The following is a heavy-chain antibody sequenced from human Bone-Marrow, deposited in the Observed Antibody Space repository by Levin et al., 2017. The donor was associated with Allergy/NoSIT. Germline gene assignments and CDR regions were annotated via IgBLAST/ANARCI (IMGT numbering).Heavy chain of an antibody. CDR3: ASGNIVVVTANRQRYYYYYGMDV. Sequence: GESLKISCAASGFTFSSYEMNWVRQAPGKGLEWVSYISSSGSTIYYADSVKGRFTISRDNAKNSLYLQMNSLRAEDTAVYYCASGNIVVVTANRQRYYYYYGMDVWGQGTTVTVSS. CDR1: GFTFSSYE. J-gene: IGHJ6*02. V-gene: IGHV3-48*03. D-gene: IGHD2-21*02. CDR2: ISSSGSTI.